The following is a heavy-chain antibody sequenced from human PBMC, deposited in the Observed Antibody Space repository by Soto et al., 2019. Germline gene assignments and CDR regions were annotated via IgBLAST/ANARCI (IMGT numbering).Heavy chain of an antibody. V-gene: IGHV3-30*18. Sequence: GGYLRLSCAASGFTFSSYGMNWVRQAPGKGLEWVAVISYDGSNKYYADSVKGRFTISRDNSKNTLYLQMNSLRAEDTAVYYCSKRYGGKGLGFDYWGQVTLVTVSS. D-gene: IGHD4-17*01. CDR3: SKRYGGKGLGFDY. CDR1: GFTFSSYG. CDR2: ISYDGSNK. J-gene: IGHJ4*02.